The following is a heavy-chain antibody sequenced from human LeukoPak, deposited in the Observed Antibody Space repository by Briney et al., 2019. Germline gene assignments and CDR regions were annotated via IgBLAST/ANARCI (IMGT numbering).Heavy chain of an antibody. CDR3: AKGAGDSSAWYAIFDY. J-gene: IGHJ4*02. Sequence: GGSLRLSCAASGFTFSSYSMNWVRQAPGKGLEWVSAISGSGGSTYYADSVKGRFTISRDNSKNTLYLQMHSLRAEDTAVYYCAKGAGDSSAWYAIFDYWGQGTLVTVSS. D-gene: IGHD6-13*01. CDR1: GFTFSSYS. V-gene: IGHV3-23*01. CDR2: ISGSGGST.